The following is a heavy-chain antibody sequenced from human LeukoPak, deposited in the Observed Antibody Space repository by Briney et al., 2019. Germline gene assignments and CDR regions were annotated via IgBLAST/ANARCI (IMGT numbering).Heavy chain of an antibody. CDR1: GFSLSTSGVG. D-gene: IGHD3-9*01. V-gene: IGHV2-5*01. Sequence: SGPTLVNPTQTLTLTCTFSGFSLSTSGVGVGWIPQPPGKALEWLALIYCNDDKRYTPYLKSRLTLTKDTSKNQVVLTVTNMDPVDTSFFYNEKTAYDILTGYLNYFDYWGQGTLVTVSS. CDR3: EKTAYDILTGYLNYFDY. CDR2: IYCNDDK. J-gene: IGHJ4*02.